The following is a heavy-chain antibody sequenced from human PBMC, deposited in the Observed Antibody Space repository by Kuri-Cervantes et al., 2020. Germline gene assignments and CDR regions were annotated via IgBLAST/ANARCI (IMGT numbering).Heavy chain of an antibody. Sequence: GGSLRLSCAASGFTFSSYAMSWVRQAPGKGLEWVSAISGSGGSTYYADSVKGRFTISRDNSKNTLYLQMNSLRAEDTAVYYSAKDRPYCSSTSCYYYYGMDAWGQGTTVTVSS. CDR2: ISGSGGST. CDR3: AKDRPYCSSTSCYYYYGMDA. D-gene: IGHD2-2*01. CDR1: GFTFSSYA. J-gene: IGHJ6*02. V-gene: IGHV3-23*01.